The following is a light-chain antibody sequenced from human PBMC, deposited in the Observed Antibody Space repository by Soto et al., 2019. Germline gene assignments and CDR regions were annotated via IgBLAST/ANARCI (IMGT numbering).Light chain of an antibody. CDR2: EVI. CDR3: SSYTSSSTLV. V-gene: IGLV2-14*01. J-gene: IGLJ2*01. CDR1: SSDVGAYDY. Sequence: QSALTQPASVSGSPGQSITISCTATSSDVGAYDYVSWYQQYPGKAPKLMIYEVINRPSGVSNRFSGSKSGNTASLIISGLQAEDEADYYCSSYTSSSTLVFGGGTKVT.